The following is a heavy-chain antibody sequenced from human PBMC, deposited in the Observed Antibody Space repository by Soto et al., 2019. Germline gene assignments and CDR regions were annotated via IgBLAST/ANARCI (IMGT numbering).Heavy chain of an antibody. V-gene: IGHV3-9*01. D-gene: IGHD1-26*01. J-gene: IGHJ4*02. CDR3: VKALSGTYSHFDY. CDR1: GFTFDDYA. CDR2: ISWSSGSL. Sequence: EVQLEESGGALVQPGRSLRLSCAASGFTFDDYAMHWVRQAPGKGLEWVSGISWSSGSLGYADSVKGRFTISRDNAKNSLYLLMNSLRAEDTALYYGVKALSGTYSHFDYWGQGTLVTVSS.